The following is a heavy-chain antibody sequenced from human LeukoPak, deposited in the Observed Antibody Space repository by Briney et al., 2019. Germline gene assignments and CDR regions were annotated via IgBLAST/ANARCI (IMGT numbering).Heavy chain of an antibody. V-gene: IGHV1-18*01. J-gene: IGHJ4*02. CDR3: ASSNSMMATFSYFDC. D-gene: IGHD2/OR15-2a*01. CDR2: ISAYNGNT. CDR1: GYTFTSYG. Sequence: ASVKASCKASGYTFTSYGISWVRQSPGQGLEWMGWISAYNGNTNYAQKLQGRVTMTTDTSTSTAYMELRSLRSDDTAVYYCASSNSMMATFSYFDCWGQGTLVTVSS.